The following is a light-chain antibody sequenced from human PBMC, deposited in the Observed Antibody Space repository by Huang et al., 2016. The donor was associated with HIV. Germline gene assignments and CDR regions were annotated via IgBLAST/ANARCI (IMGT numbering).Light chain of an antibody. CDR3: QQYNNWLGT. CDR1: RSISGN. CDR2: GAS. Sequence: EIVMTQSPATLSGSPGDRATLACRASRSISGNLAWYQQKPGQAPRLLIYGASTRANGNPARFSGSGSGTEFTLTISSLQSEDFAVYYCQQYNNWLGTFGQGTKVEIK. V-gene: IGKV3-15*01. J-gene: IGKJ1*01.